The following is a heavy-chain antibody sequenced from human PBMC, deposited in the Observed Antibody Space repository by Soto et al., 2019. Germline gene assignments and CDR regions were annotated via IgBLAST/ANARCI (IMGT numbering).Heavy chain of an antibody. Sequence: PSETLSLTCTISGGSISGFYWGWIRQPPGKGLEWIGNIYYSGSANYDPSLRGRVTISLNTSKNQFSLNLNSVTAADTAVYYCARGRHILTGYYKGNYYYYGMDVWGQGTTVTVSS. CDR2: IYYSGSA. J-gene: IGHJ6*02. V-gene: IGHV4-59*01. D-gene: IGHD3-9*01. CDR1: GGSISGFY. CDR3: ARGRHILTGYYKGNYYYYGMDV.